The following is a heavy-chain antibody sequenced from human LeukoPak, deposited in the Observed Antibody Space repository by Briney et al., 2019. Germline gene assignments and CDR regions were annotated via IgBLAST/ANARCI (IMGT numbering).Heavy chain of an antibody. CDR1: GYTFTSYG. CDR2: ISAYNGNT. D-gene: IGHD5-18*01. J-gene: IGHJ4*02. V-gene: IGHV1-18*01. CDR3: ARDLRRVQLWLLGY. Sequence: ASVKVSCKASGYTFTSYGISWVRQAPGQGLEWMGWISAYNGNTNYAQKLQGRVTMTTDTSTSTAYMELRSLRSDDTAVYYCARDLRRVQLWLLGYWGQGTLVTVSS.